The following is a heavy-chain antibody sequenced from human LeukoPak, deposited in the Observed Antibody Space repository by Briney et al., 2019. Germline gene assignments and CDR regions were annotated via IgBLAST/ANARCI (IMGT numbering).Heavy chain of an antibody. J-gene: IGHJ5*02. CDR3: ARGRYQLLSFGWFDP. D-gene: IGHD2-2*01. V-gene: IGHV4-59*01. CDR2: IYYSGST. Sequence: TSETLSLTCTVSGGSISSYYWSWIRQPPGKGLEWIGYIYYSGSTNYNPSLKSRVTISVDTSKNQFSLKLSSVTAADTAVYYRARGRYQLLSFGWFDPWGQGTLVTVSS. CDR1: GGSISSYY.